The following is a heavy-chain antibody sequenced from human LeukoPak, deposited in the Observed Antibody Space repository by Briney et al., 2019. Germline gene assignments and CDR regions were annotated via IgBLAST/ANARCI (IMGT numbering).Heavy chain of an antibody. D-gene: IGHD3-10*01. V-gene: IGHV3-21*01. CDR1: GFTFSSFN. J-gene: IGHJ3*02. CDR3: ATHRDSSYDYRSGSDRHAAIDM. CDR2: ITSSGTHI. Sequence: PGGSLRLSCAASGFTFSSFNMNWVRQAPGKAMEWVSSITSSGTHIFYADSVRGRFTISRDNAKNSLYLQMDSLGPDDTAVYYCATHRDSSYDYRSGSDRHAAIDMWGQGTMVSVSS.